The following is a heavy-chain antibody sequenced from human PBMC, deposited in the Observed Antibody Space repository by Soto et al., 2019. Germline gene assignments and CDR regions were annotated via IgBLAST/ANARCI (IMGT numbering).Heavy chain of an antibody. Sequence: QVQLMQSGAEVKKPGASVKVSCKASGDTFTDYYIHWVRQAPGQGLEWMGTVNPSGGHTTYAQHFVGRVTMTRDTSTSTLYMGLTRLTSEDTAVYYCARGGHVVVVTAALAYWGQGTLVTVSS. D-gene: IGHD2-21*02. CDR2: VNPSGGHT. CDR3: ARGGHVVVVTAALAY. V-gene: IGHV1-46*01. J-gene: IGHJ4*02. CDR1: GDTFTDYY.